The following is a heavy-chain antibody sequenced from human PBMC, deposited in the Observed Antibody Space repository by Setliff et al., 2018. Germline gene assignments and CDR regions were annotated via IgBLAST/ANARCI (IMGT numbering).Heavy chain of an antibody. Sequence: SETLSLTCTVSGASINSLSWWSWVRQPPGKGLEWIGEIYHDGNDKYTPSVHYSPSLKSRVTISIDKSKNRFSLRLTSVTAADTAVYYCARSYHLVLTNWFDAWGHGTLVTVSS. V-gene: IGHV4-4*02. CDR3: ARSYHLVLTNWFDA. CDR1: GASINSLSW. J-gene: IGHJ5*01. D-gene: IGHD1-26*01. CDR2: IYHDGND.